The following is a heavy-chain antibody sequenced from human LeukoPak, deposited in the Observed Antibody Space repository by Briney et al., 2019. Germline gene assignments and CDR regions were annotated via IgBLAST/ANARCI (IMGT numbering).Heavy chain of an antibody. CDR2: LSGSGDST. J-gene: IGHJ3*01. D-gene: IGHD5-24*01. CDR1: GFTFSSYA. CDR3: AKDIQLST. Sequence: GGSLRLSCAASGFTFSSYAMSWVRQAPGKGLEWVSALSGSGDSTYYADSVKGRFTISRDNSKNTLSLQMNSLRVEDTAIYYCAKDIQLSTWGLGTMVTVSS. V-gene: IGHV3-23*01.